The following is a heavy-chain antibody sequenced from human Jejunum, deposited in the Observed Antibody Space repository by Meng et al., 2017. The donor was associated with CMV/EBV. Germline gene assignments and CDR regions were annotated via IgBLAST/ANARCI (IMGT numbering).Heavy chain of an antibody. V-gene: IGHV1-69*05. CDR1: GGTFSSYV. D-gene: IGHD1-26*01. CDR2: ISPIFGTA. J-gene: IGHJ4*02. Sequence: CEASGGTFSSYVIRWVRQAPGQGLGWMGGISPIFGTANYEQKFQGRVKITTDESTSTAYMELSSLRSEDTAVYYCARGFRSYVDYFDYWGQGTLVTVSS. CDR3: ARGFRSYVDYFDY.